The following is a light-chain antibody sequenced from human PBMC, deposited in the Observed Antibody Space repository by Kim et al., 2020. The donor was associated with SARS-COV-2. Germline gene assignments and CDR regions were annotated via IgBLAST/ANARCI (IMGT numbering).Light chain of an antibody. CDR2: QDN. J-gene: IGLJ3*02. CDR3: QAWDSSTVV. Sequence: SVSPGQTASITCSGDKLGDKYACWYQQKPGQSPVLVIYQDNKRPSGIPGRFSGSNSGNTATLTISGTHAMDEADYYCQAWDSSTVVFGGGTQLTVL. V-gene: IGLV3-1*01. CDR1: KLGDKY.